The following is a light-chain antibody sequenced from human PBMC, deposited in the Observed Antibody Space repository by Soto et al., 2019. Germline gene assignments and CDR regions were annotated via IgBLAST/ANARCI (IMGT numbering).Light chain of an antibody. CDR3: AAWDDTLSLGV. V-gene: IGLV1-44*01. J-gene: IGLJ2*01. Sequence: QSVLTQPPSTSGTPGQRVTISCSGSSSNIGSNTVNWYQQLPGTAPKLLIYSNNQRPSGVPDRFSGSKSGTSASLAISGLQSEDEADYYWAAWDDTLSLGVVGGGTKVTVL. CDR2: SNN. CDR1: SSNIGSNT.